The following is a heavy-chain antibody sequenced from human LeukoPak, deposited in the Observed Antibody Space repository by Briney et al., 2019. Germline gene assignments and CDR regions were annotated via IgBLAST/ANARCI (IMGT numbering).Heavy chain of an antibody. J-gene: IGHJ4*02. D-gene: IGHD2-2*01. CDR3: ARSRDIVVVPAAQFFDY. CDR1: GGSFSGYY. CDR2: INHSGST. Sequence: PSETLSLTCAVYGGSFSGYYWSWVRQPPGKGLEWIGEINHSGSTNYNPSLKSRVTISVDTSKNQFSLKLSSVTAADTAVYCCARSRDIVVVPAAQFFDYWGQGTLVTVSS. V-gene: IGHV4-34*01.